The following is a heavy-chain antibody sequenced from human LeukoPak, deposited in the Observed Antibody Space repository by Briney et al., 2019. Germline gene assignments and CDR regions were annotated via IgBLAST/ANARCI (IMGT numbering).Heavy chain of an antibody. J-gene: IGHJ6*03. V-gene: IGHV4-39*01. D-gene: IGHD3-22*01. CDR1: GGSISSSSYY. CDR3: ARRLSEYYYDSSGSNSGYYYYMDV. Sequence: PSETLSLTCTVPGGSISSSSYYWGWIRQPPGKGLEWIGSIYYSGSTYYNPSLKSRVTISVDTSKNQFSLKLSSVTAADTAVYYCARRLSEYYYDSSGSNSGYYYYMDVWGKGTTVTISS. CDR2: IYYSGST.